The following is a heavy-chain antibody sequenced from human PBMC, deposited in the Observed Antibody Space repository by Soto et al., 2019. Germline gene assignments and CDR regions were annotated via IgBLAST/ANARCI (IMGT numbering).Heavy chain of an antibody. Sequence: EVQLVESGGGLVQPGGSLRLSCAASGFTFSSYDMHWVRQATGKGLEWVSAISTGGDTYYPGSVKGRFTISTEHAKNSLYFEMNSLRGGGTGGYYCARVGNTGGCGGAFDILGQGTIVPGFS. CDR2: ISTGGDT. CDR3: ARVGNTGGCGGAFDI. D-gene: IGHD6-19*01. V-gene: IGHV3-13*01. CDR1: GFTFSSYD. J-gene: IGHJ3*02.